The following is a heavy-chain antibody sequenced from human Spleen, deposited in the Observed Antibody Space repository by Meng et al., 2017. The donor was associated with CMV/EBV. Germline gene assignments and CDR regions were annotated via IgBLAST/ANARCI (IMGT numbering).Heavy chain of an antibody. V-gene: IGHV3-48*03. Sequence: GESLKISCATSAFIFSDYDMNWVRQAPGKGLEWVSYVSSRGETIYYADSVKGRFTISRDNAKNSLYLQMNSLRAEDTALYYCAKDISSRGYYYGMDVWGQGTPVTVSS. CDR3: AKDISSRGYYYGMDV. CDR2: VSSRGETI. J-gene: IGHJ6*02. D-gene: IGHD6-13*01. CDR1: AFIFSDYD.